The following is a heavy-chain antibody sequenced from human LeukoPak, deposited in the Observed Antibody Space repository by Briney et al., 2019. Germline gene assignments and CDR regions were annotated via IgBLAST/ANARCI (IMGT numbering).Heavy chain of an antibody. V-gene: IGHV3-23*01. CDR3: AKDWSCDY. CDR2: ISDSGGKT. Sequence: PGGSLRLSCAASGFTFSNSAMTWVRQAPGKGLEWVSAISDSGGKTHYADSVKGRSTISRDNSKNTLYLQMNSLRVEDTAIYYCAKDWSCDYWGQGTLITVS. J-gene: IGHJ4*02. CDR1: GFTFSNSA. D-gene: IGHD1-26*01.